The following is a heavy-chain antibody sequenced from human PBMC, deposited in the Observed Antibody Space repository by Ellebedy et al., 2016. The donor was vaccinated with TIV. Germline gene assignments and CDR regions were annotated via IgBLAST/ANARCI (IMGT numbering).Heavy chain of an antibody. CDR1: GFTFTSYS. V-gene: IGHV3-23*01. CDR2: IGGTGGTT. D-gene: IGHD4-23*01. CDR3: ARDPVGVGPAFDI. J-gene: IGHJ3*02. Sequence: PGGSLRLSCAASGFTFTSYSMNWVRQAPGKGLEWVSTIGGTGGTTYYRESVKGRFTVSRDNSKDTLYQQVNSLRAEDTAVYYCARDPVGVGPAFDIWGQGTMVTVSS.